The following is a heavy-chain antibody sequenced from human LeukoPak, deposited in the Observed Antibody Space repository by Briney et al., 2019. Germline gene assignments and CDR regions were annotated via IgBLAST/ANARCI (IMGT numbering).Heavy chain of an antibody. D-gene: IGHD4-23*01. Sequence: GGSLRLSCAASGFTFSSYAMHWVRQAPGKGLEWVAVISYDGSNKYYADSVKGRFTISRDNSKNTLYLQMNSLRAEDTAVYYCAKIPRWSTFYFDYWGQGTLVTVSS. V-gene: IGHV3-30-3*02. CDR1: GFTFSSYA. J-gene: IGHJ4*02. CDR3: AKIPRWSTFYFDY. CDR2: ISYDGSNK.